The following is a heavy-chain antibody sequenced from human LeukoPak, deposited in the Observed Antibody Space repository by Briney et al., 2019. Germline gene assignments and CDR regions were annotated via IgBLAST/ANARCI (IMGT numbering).Heavy chain of an antibody. D-gene: IGHD4-17*01. CDR2: INPYNGDT. CDR1: GYTFTGYY. J-gene: IGHJ6*02. Sequence: ASVKVSCKASGYTFTGYYMHWVRQAPGQGLEWMAWINPYNGDTNYAQKFQVRVTMTRDTSISTAYMELSSLRSDDTAVYYCARDRRNTLTAGFYSYGMDVWGQGTTVTVSS. V-gene: IGHV1-2*02. CDR3: ARDRRNTLTAGFYSYGMDV.